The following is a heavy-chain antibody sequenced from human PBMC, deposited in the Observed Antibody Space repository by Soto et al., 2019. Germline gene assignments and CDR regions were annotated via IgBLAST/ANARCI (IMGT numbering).Heavy chain of an antibody. CDR3: ARGRVDRLDY. V-gene: IGHV1-8*01. Sequence: QVQLVQSGAEVKKPGASVKVSCKASGYTFTSYDINWVRQATGQGLEWMGWMNPNSGNTGYAQKFXXRVTMNRTTCISTAYMELSSLRSEDAGVYDRARGRVDRLDYWGQGTLVTVSS. CDR1: GYTFTSYD. CDR2: MNPNSGNT. J-gene: IGHJ4*02. D-gene: IGHD3-9*01.